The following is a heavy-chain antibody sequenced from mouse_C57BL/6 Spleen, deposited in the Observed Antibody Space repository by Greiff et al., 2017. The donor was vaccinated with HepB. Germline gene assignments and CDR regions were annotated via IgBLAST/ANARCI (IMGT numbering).Heavy chain of an antibody. CDR1: GFTFSDAW. J-gene: IGHJ3*01. V-gene: IGHV6-6*01. CDR3: TTRGYDGFAY. CDR2: IRNKANNHAS. D-gene: IGHD2-2*01. Sequence: EVKLVKSGGGLVQPGGSMKLSCAASGFTFSDAWMDWVRQSPEKGLEWVAEIRNKANNHASYYAVSVKGRLTISRDGSKSSVYLQMNSLRAEDTGNYYWTTRGYDGFAYWGQGTLVTVSA.